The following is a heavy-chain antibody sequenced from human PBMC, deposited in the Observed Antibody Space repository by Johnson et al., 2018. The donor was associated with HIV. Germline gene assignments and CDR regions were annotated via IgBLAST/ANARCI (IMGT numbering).Heavy chain of an antibody. Sequence: VQLVESGGGLIQPGGSLRLSCAASGFTVSSNYMSWVRQAPGKGLEWVANIKQDGSEKYYVYSVKGRFTISRDNAKNSLHLQMNSLRAEDTAVYYCARAGSSWYEDAFDIWGQGTMVTVSS. V-gene: IGHV3-7*01. J-gene: IGHJ3*02. D-gene: IGHD6-13*01. CDR1: GFTVSSNY. CDR3: ARAGSSWYEDAFDI. CDR2: IKQDGSEK.